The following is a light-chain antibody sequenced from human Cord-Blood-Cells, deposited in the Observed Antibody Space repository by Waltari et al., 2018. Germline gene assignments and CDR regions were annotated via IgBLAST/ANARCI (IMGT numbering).Light chain of an antibody. CDR1: SSAVGGYNY. CDR3: CSYAGSYVV. J-gene: IGLJ2*01. Sequence: QSALTQPRPVSGSPGQSVTISCTGTSSAVGGYNYVSWYQQHQGKARKLMIYDVSKRPSGVSGRFSGSKSGNTASLTISGLQAEDEADYYCCSYAGSYVVFGGGTKLTVL. CDR2: DVS. V-gene: IGLV2-11*01.